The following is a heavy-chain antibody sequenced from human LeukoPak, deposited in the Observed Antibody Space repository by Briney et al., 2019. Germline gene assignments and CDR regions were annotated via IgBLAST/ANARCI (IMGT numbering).Heavy chain of an antibody. D-gene: IGHD6-13*01. CDR2: INHSGST. CDR3: ARGVIAAAGKNYFDY. CDR1: GGSFSGYY. J-gene: IGHJ4*02. V-gene: IGHV4-34*01. Sequence: SETLSHTCAVYGGSFSGYYWSWIRQPPGKGLEWIGEINHSGSTNYNPSLKSRVTISVDTSKNQFSLKLSSVTAADTAVYYCARGVIAAAGKNYFDYWGQGTLVTVSS.